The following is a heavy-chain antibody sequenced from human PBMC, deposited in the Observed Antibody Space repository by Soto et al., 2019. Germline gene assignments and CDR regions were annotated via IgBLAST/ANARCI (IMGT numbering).Heavy chain of an antibody. CDR2: VFHTAPT. CDR3: ARAPNYYYYMDV. CDR1: GDSISSSHW. V-gene: IGHV4-4*02. J-gene: IGHJ6*03. Sequence: QVQLQESGPRLVKPSGTLSLTCNVSGDSISSSHWWTWARQAPGMGLEWIGEVFHTAPTNYNPSLKSRVTISMDKSKKLFSLKITSVTAADTAVYYCARAPNYYYYMDVWGKGSTVTVSS.